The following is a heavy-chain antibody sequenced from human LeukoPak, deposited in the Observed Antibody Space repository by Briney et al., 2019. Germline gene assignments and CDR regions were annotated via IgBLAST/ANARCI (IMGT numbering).Heavy chain of an antibody. CDR3: ASDRYDSSGDYYVAFDY. Sequence: GGSLRLSCAASGLTFSSYEMNWVRQAPGKGLEWVSYISSSGSSKYYAESVKGRFTISRDNGKNSLYLQMNSLRAEDTAVYYCASDRYDSSGDYYVAFDYWGRRTLVTVSS. V-gene: IGHV3-48*03. J-gene: IGHJ4*02. CDR2: ISSSGSSK. D-gene: IGHD3-22*01. CDR1: GLTFSSYE.